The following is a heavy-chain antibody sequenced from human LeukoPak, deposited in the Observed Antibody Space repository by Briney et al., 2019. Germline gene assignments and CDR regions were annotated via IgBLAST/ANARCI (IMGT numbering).Heavy chain of an antibody. CDR2: ISGSGGNT. CDR3: ARLWFGEFAQEDAFDI. D-gene: IGHD3-10*01. V-gene: IGHV3-23*01. CDR1: GFTFSSYA. J-gene: IGHJ3*02. Sequence: GGSLRLSCAASGFTFSSYAMTWVRQAPGKGLEWVSGISGSGGNTYYTDSVRGRLSISRDNSKNTLYLQMNSLRAEDTAVYYCARLWFGEFAQEDAFDIWGQGTMVTVSS.